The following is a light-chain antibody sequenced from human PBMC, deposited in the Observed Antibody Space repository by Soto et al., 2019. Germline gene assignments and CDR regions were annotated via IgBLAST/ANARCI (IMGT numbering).Light chain of an antibody. CDR2: AAS. CDR1: QGISTY. J-gene: IGKJ5*01. Sequence: DIQMTQSPSSLSASVGDRVTITCRASQGISTYLNWYQQRPGKAPKLLIYAASSLQSGVPSRFSGSGSGTDFTLTISSLQPEDFATYYCQQSYSIPTFGQGTRLEIK. V-gene: IGKV1-39*01. CDR3: QQSYSIPT.